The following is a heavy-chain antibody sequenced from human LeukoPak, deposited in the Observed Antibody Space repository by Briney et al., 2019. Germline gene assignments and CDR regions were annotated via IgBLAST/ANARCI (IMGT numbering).Heavy chain of an antibody. Sequence: ASVKVSCKASGGTFSSYAISWVRQASGQGLEWMGWINTNTGNPTYAQGFTGRFVFSLDTSVSTAYLQISSLKAEDTAVYYCARSSGYSYGFLFDYWGQGTLVTVSS. CDR1: GGTFSSYA. D-gene: IGHD5-18*01. J-gene: IGHJ4*02. V-gene: IGHV7-4-1*02. CDR2: INTNTGNP. CDR3: ARSSGYSYGFLFDY.